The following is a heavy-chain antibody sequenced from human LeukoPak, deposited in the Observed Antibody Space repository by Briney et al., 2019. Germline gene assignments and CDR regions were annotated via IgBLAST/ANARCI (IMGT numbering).Heavy chain of an antibody. V-gene: IGHV1-2*02. J-gene: IGHJ4*02. CDR1: GYTFTGYY. Sequence: ASVKVSCKASGYTFTGYYMHWVRQAPGQGLEWLGWINPNSGGTNYAQKFQGRVTMTRDTSISTAYMELSRLRSDDTAVYYCARIPLYYYDSSGYSPIFDYWGQGTLVTVSS. CDR2: INPNSGGT. D-gene: IGHD3-22*01. CDR3: ARIPLYYYDSSGYSPIFDY.